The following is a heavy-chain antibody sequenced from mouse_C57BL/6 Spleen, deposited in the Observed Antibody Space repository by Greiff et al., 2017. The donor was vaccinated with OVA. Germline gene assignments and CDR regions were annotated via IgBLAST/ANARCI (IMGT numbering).Heavy chain of an antibody. CDR3: ARLYSSGPFYAMDY. V-gene: IGHV1-82*01. D-gene: IGHD3-2*02. CDR2: IYPGDGDT. Sequence: QVQLKQSGPELVKPGASVKISCKASGYAFSSSWMNWVKQRPGKGLEWIGRIYPGDGDTNYNGKFKGKATLTADKSSSTAYMQLSSLTSEDSAVYFCARLYSSGPFYAMDYWGQGTSVTVSS. CDR1: GYAFSSSW. J-gene: IGHJ4*01.